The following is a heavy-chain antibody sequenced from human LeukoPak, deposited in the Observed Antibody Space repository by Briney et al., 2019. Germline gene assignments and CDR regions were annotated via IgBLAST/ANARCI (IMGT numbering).Heavy chain of an antibody. J-gene: IGHJ4*02. Sequence: GGSLRLSCAASGFTFSDYYMSWIRQAPGKVLEWVSYITTSGSTIYYADSVKGRFTISRDNAKNSLYLQMNSLRAEDTAVYYCARDRYSYGYRAFGYWGQGTLVTVSS. CDR3: ARDRYSYGYRAFGY. V-gene: IGHV3-11*04. D-gene: IGHD5-18*01. CDR1: GFTFSDYY. CDR2: ITTSGSTI.